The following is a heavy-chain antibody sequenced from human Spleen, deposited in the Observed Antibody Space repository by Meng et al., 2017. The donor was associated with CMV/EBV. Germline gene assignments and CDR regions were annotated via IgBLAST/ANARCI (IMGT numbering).Heavy chain of an antibody. D-gene: IGHD3-3*01. V-gene: IGHV1-2*02. CDR3: ARSLYYDFWTDYYGNFDY. Sequence: ASVKVSCKASGYTFTGYYIYWVRQAPGQGLEWMGWINPNSGGTNYAQKFQGRVTMTRDTSINTAYMDLSRLRSDDTAVYYCARSLYYDFWTDYYGNFDYWGQGTLVTVSS. CDR1: GYTFTGYY. J-gene: IGHJ4*02. CDR2: INPNSGGT.